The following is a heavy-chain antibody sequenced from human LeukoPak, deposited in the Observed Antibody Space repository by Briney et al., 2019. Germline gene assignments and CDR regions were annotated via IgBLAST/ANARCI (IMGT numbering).Heavy chain of an antibody. V-gene: IGHV6-1*01. J-gene: IGHJ6*02. CDR2: TYYRSKWYN. CDR3: PRGMGYYDSSGYYYYYYGMDV. D-gene: IGHD3-22*01. CDR1: GDSVSSNSAA. Sequence: SQTLSLTCAISGDSVSSNSAAWNWIRQSPSRGLEWLGRTYYRSKWYNDYAVSVKSRITINPDTSKNQFSLQLNSVTPEDTAVSYCPRGMGYYDSSGYYYYYYGMDVWGQGTTVTVSS.